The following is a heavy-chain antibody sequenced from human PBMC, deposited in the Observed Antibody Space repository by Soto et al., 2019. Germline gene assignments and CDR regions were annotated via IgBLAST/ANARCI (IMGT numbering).Heavy chain of an antibody. CDR2: ISAYNGNT. V-gene: IGHV1-18*01. CDR1: GYTFTSYG. CDR3: AGEVLVHAELYYYYGMDV. J-gene: IGHJ6*02. D-gene: IGHD1-7*01. Sequence: QVQLVQSGAEVKKPGASVKVSCKASGYTFTSYGISWVRQAPGQGLEWMGWISAYNGNTNYAQKLQGRVTMTTDTSTNTAYMELRSLRSDDTAVYYCAGEVLVHAELYYYYGMDVWGQGTTVTVSS.